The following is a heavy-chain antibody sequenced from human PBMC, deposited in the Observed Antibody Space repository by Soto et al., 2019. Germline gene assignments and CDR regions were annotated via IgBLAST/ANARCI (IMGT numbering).Heavy chain of an antibody. CDR1: GYSFTSYW. CDR2: IYPGDSDT. J-gene: IGHJ5*02. Sequence: PGESLKISCKGSGYSFTSYWIGWVRQMPGKGLEWMGIIYPGDSDTRYSPSFQGQVTISADKSISTAYLQWSSLKASDTAMHYCARRYCSSTSCTRGGWFDPWGQGTLVTVSS. D-gene: IGHD2-2*01. CDR3: ARRYCSSTSCTRGGWFDP. V-gene: IGHV5-51*01.